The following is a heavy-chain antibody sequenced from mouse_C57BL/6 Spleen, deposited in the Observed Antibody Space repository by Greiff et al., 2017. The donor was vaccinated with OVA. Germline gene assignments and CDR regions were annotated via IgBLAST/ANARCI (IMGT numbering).Heavy chain of an antibody. J-gene: IGHJ1*03. CDR3: ARNLIDYYGSSYGYFDV. CDR2: ILPGSGST. Sequence: QVQLQQSGAELMKPGASVKLSCKATGYTFTGYWIEWVKQRPGHGLEWIGEILPGSGSTNYNEKFKGKATFTADTSSNTAYMQLSSLTTEDSAIYYCARNLIDYYGSSYGYFDVWGTGTTVTVSS. D-gene: IGHD1-1*01. CDR1: GYTFTGYW. V-gene: IGHV1-9*01.